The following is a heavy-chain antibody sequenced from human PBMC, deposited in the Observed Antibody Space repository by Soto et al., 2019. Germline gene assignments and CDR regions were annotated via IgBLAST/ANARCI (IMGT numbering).Heavy chain of an antibody. CDR3: ARLVGTNWFDP. J-gene: IGHJ5*02. CDR2: IYYSGST. V-gene: IGHV4-39*01. CDR1: GGSISSSSYY. Sequence: QLQLQESGPGLVKPSETLSLTCTVSGGSISSSSYYWGWIRQPPGKGLEWIGSIYYSGSTYYNPSLKSRVTISVDTSKNQFSLKLSSVTAADTAVYYCARLVGTNWFDPWGQGTLVTVSS. D-gene: IGHD1-26*01.